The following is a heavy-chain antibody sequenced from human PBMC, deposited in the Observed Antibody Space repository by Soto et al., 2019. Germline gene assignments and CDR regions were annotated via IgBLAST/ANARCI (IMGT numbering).Heavy chain of an antibody. V-gene: IGHV4-4*07. CDR1: GGSISGYY. D-gene: IGHD6-19*01. Sequence: PSETLSLTCTVSGGSISGYYWNWIRQPAGEGLEWIGRVYSTGGTNYNPSLKSRVTMSRDTSKRSFSLKLTSVTAADTAVYYCARGAVAGVDYGMDVWGQGTTVTVSS. CDR2: VYSTGGT. J-gene: IGHJ6*02. CDR3: ARGAVAGVDYGMDV.